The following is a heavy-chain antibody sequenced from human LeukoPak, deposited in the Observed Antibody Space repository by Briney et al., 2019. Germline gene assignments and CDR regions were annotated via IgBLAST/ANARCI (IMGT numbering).Heavy chain of an antibody. CDR2: IFYTGTA. J-gene: IGHJ4*02. CDR1: GGSIGSSGYY. CDR3: ASTVYGGYNVYYFNH. Sequence: SETLSLTCSVSGGSIGSSGYYWGWIRQPPGKGLEWLGSIFYTGTAYYNPSLKSPVTMSVDTSKNQFSLKLTSVIAADTAMYFCASTVYGGYNVYYFNHWGQGTLVTVSS. V-gene: IGHV4-39*07. D-gene: IGHD4-17*01.